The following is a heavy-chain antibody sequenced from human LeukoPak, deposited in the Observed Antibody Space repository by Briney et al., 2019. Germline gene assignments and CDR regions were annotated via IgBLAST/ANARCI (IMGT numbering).Heavy chain of an antibody. CDR1: GGSIRGSYW. D-gene: IGHD3-9*01. CDR2: VYSSGSA. CDR3: ARRLYYDIVSAFDP. V-gene: IGHV4-4*02. J-gene: IGHJ5*02. Sequence: PSETLSLTCAVSGGSIRGSYWWSWVRQPPGKGQEWIGEVYSSGSANYNPSLKSRITISVDESKNQFSLKLRSVTAADTAVYYCARRLYYDIVSAFDPWGQGTLVTVSS.